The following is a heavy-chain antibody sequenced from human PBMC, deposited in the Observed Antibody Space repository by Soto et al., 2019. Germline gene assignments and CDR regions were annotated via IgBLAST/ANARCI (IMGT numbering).Heavy chain of an antibody. CDR2: ISSTTNYI. CDR3: ARESEDLTSNFDY. J-gene: IGHJ4*02. CDR1: GFNFARYS. Sequence: GGPLRLSCAASGFNFARYSMNWVRQAPGKGLEWVSSISSTTNYIYYGDSMKGRFTISRDNAKNSLYLEMNSLRAEDTAVYHCARESEDLTSNFDYWGQGTLVTVSS. V-gene: IGHV3-21*06.